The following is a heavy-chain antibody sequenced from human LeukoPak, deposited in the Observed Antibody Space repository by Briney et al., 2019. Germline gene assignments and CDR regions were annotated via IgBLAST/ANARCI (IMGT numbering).Heavy chain of an antibody. Sequence: RASVKVSCKASGYRLSYYGISWVRQAPGQGLEWMGWINAYTGNTNYAQKLQGRVTMTTDTSTSTAYMELRSLRSDDTAVYYCARPHPEYYDSSGYTPLDSWGRETLVPVSS. CDR3: ARPHPEYYDSSGYTPLDS. D-gene: IGHD3-22*01. CDR2: INAYTGNT. V-gene: IGHV1-18*01. J-gene: IGHJ4*02. CDR1: GYRLSYYG.